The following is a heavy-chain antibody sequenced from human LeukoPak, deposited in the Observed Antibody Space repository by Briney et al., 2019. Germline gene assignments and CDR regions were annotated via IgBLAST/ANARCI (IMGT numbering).Heavy chain of an antibody. CDR1: GGTFSSYA. CDR2: IIPIFGTA. J-gene: IGHJ5*02. V-gene: IGHV1-69*13. D-gene: IGHD1-26*01. Sequence: ASVKVSCKASGGTFSSYAISWVRQAPGQGLEWMGGIIPIFGTANYAQKFQGRVTITVDESTSTAYMELSSLRSEDTAVYYCARGSRGWELLEYNWFDPWGQGTLVTVSS. CDR3: ARGSRGWELLEYNWFDP.